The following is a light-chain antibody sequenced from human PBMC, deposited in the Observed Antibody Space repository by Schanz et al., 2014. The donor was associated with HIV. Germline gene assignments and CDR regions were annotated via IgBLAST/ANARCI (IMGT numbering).Light chain of an antibody. CDR1: SSNFRSNA. CDR3: ATWDDSLKGWV. CDR2: NSY. Sequence: QSVLTQPPSASGTPGQRVTISCSGSSSNFRSNAVNWYQQLPGTAPKLLIYNSYHRPSGVPDRFSGSTSGTSASLAISGLQSEDEADYYCATWDDSLKGWVFGGGTKLTVL. V-gene: IGLV1-44*01. J-gene: IGLJ3*02.